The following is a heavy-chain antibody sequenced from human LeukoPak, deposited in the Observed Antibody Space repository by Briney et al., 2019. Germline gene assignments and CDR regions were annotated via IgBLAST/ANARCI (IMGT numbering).Heavy chain of an antibody. J-gene: IGHJ3*01. Sequence: SVKVSCKAPGGTFSSYAISWVRQAPGQGLEWMGRIIPILGIANYAQKFQGRVTITADESTSTAYMELSSLRSEDTAVYYCAREGIYAPDPSSYHRDAFDVWGQGTVVIVSS. CDR1: GGTFSSYA. D-gene: IGHD3-16*01. CDR2: IIPILGIA. V-gene: IGHV1-69*04. CDR3: AREGIYAPDPSSYHRDAFDV.